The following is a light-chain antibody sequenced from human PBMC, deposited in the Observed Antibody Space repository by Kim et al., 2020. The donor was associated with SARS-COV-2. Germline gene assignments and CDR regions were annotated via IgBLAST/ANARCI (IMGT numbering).Light chain of an antibody. Sequence: ASVGDRVTITCQASQGISNYLAWYQQKPGKVPKLLIYAAATLQSGVPSRFSGSGSGTDFTLTISSLQPEDVATYYCQKYNSAPLAFGQGTRVDIK. CDR3: QKYNSAPLA. J-gene: IGKJ1*01. CDR2: AAA. V-gene: IGKV1-27*01. CDR1: QGISNY.